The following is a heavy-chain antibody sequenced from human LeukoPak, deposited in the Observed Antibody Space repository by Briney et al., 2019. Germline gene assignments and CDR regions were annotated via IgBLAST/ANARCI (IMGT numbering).Heavy chain of an antibody. D-gene: IGHD3-22*01. V-gene: IGHV3-23*01. CDR2: ISGSGGST. Sequence: PGGSLRLSCAASGFTFSSYGMSWVRQAPGKGLEWVSAISGSGGSTYYADSVKGRFTISRDNSKNTLYLQMNSLRAEDTAVYYCAKGLDVDYYDSSGGPPGSFDIWGQGTMVTVSS. J-gene: IGHJ3*02. CDR1: GFTFSSYG. CDR3: AKGLDVDYYDSSGGPPGSFDI.